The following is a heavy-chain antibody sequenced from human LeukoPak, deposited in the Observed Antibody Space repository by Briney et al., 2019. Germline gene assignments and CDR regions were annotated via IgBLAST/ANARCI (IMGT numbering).Heavy chain of an antibody. CDR3: ARHDVGGRSSGRRPFDP. Sequence: PSETLSLTCTVSGSSISSDYWSWIRQPPGKGLEWIGYTYYTGSTNYNPSLKSRVTISVDTSKNQFSLKLSSVTAADTAVYYCARHDVGGRSSGRRPFDPWGQGTLVTVSS. CDR1: GSSISSDY. J-gene: IGHJ5*02. CDR2: TYYTGST. V-gene: IGHV4-59*08. D-gene: IGHD6-6*01.